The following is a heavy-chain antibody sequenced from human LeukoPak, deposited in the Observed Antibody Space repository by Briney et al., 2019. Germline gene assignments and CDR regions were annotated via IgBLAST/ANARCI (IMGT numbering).Heavy chain of an antibody. D-gene: IGHD3-10*01. CDR2: ISAYNGDT. Sequence: ASVKVSCKASGYTFTSYGISWVRQAPGQGLQWMGWISAYNGDTNYAQKLQGRVTMTTDTSTSTAYMELRSLRSDDTAVYYCATDSTPLVRGLIIAFAYWGQGTQVTVSS. CDR1: GYTFTSYG. V-gene: IGHV1-18*01. J-gene: IGHJ4*02. CDR3: ATDSTPLVRGLIIAFAY.